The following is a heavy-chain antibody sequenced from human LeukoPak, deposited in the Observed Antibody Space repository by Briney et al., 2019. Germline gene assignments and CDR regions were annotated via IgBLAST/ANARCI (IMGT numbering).Heavy chain of an antibody. Sequence: SETLSLTCTVSGGSISSYYWSWIRQPPGKGLEWIGYIYYSGSTNYNPSLKSRVTISVDTSKNQFSLKLSSVTAADTAVYYCARKGQGYGSGSYYHRPNWFDPWGQGTLVTVSS. J-gene: IGHJ5*02. CDR1: GGSISSYY. CDR3: ARKGQGYGSGSYYHRPNWFDP. CDR2: IYYSGST. D-gene: IGHD3-10*01. V-gene: IGHV4-59*12.